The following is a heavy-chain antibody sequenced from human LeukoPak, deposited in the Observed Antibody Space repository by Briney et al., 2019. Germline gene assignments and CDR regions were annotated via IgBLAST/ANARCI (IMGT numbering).Heavy chain of an antibody. D-gene: IGHD2-21*01. Sequence: PGGSLRLSCAVSGFSFSDAWISWVRQAPGKGLEWVGRIAGKTDGATTDFAATDFAAPVKGRFTISRDDSRNTLYLEMNSLKTEDTAVYYCTTAPFRYCDGASCLDVWGKGTTVTVSS. CDR3: TTAPFRYCDGASCLDV. CDR1: GFSFSDAW. J-gene: IGHJ6*04. CDR2: IAGKTDGATT. V-gene: IGHV3-15*04.